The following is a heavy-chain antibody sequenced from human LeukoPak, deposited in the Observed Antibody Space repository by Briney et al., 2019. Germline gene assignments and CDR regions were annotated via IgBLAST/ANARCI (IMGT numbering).Heavy chain of an antibody. CDR2: FFYGGNT. D-gene: IGHD7-27*01. J-gene: IGHJ3*02. CDR1: GGSISTTGHY. V-gene: IGHV4-39*01. Sequence: SETLSLTCTVSGGSISTTGHYWGWIRQPPGKGLEWIATFFYGGNTYYNPSLKSRVTISVDPSKNQFSLKLSSVTAADTAVYYCARRHTGVDAFDIWGQGTMVTVSS. CDR3: ARRHTGVDAFDI.